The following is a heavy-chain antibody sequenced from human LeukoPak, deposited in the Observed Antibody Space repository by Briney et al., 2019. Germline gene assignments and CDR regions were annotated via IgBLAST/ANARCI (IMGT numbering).Heavy chain of an antibody. CDR3: ARATYYYDSSGYYTDAFDI. J-gene: IGHJ3*02. V-gene: IGHV3-7*01. CDR1: GFTFSSYG. Sequence: GGSLRLSCAASGFTFSSYGMHWVRQAPGKGLEWVANIKQDGSEEYYVDSVKGRFTISRDNAKNSLYLQMNSLRAEDTAVYYCARATYYYDSSGYYTDAFDIWGQGTMVTVSS. D-gene: IGHD3-22*01. CDR2: IKQDGSEE.